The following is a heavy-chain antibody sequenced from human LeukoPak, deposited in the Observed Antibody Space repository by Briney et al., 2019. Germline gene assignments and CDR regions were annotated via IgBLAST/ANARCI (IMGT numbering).Heavy chain of an antibody. V-gene: IGHV1-2*06. CDR3: AREFYYDSSGYDAFDI. D-gene: IGHD3-22*01. J-gene: IGHJ3*02. Sequence: ASVKVSCKASGYTFTGYYMHWVRQAPGQGLEWMGRINPNSGGTNYAQKFQGRVIMTRDTSISTAYMELSRLRSDDTAVYYCAREFYYDSSGYDAFDIWGQGTMVTVSS. CDR2: INPNSGGT. CDR1: GYTFTGYY.